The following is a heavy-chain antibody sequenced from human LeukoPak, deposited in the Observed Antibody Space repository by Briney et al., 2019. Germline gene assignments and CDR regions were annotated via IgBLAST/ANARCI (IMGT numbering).Heavy chain of an antibody. CDR1: GFTFSSYG. Sequence: GRSLRLSCAASGFTFSSYGMHWVRQAPGKGLEWVAVIWYDGSNKYYADSVKGRFTISRDNSKNTLYLQMNSLRAEDTAVYYCARAGYSYGYDAFDIWGQGTMVTVSS. CDR3: ARAGYSYGYDAFDI. D-gene: IGHD5-18*01. J-gene: IGHJ3*02. V-gene: IGHV3-33*01. CDR2: IWYDGSNK.